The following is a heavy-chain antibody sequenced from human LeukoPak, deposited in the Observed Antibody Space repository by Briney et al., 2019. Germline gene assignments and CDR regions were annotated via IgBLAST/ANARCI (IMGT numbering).Heavy chain of an antibody. V-gene: IGHV3-20*04. J-gene: IGHJ3*02. CDR1: GFTFDDYG. CDR2: INWNGGST. D-gene: IGHD2-2*01. CDR3: ASFSGASSTSCYGAFDI. Sequence: GGSLRLSCAASGFTFDDYGMSWVRQAPGKELEWVSGINWNGGSTGYADSVKGRFTISRDNAKNSLYLQMNSLRAEDTALYYCASFSGASSTSCYGAFDIWGQGTMVTVSS.